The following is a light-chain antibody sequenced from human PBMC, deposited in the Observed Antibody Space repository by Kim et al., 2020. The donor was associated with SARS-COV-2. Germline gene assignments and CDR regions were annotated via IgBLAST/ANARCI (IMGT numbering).Light chain of an antibody. V-gene: IGKV1-17*01. CDR1: QDIRND. J-gene: IGKJ5*01. CDR3: LQHNTYPIT. CDR2: GAS. Sequence: ATVRDRVTITGRASQDIRNDLGGYQQNPGRAPKRLIYGASSLQSGGPSRFSGSGSGTEFTLTISSLQPEDFATHFCLQHNTYPITFGQGTRLEIK.